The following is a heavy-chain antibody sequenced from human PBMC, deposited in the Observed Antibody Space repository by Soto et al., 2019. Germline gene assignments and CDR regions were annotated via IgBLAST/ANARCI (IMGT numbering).Heavy chain of an antibody. J-gene: IGHJ4*02. Sequence: QVQLQEPGPRLVEPSQTLSLTCTVSGGSISSGDYYWSWIRQPPGTGLEWIGHIYNSGSTYSNPSLKSRVTLSVDMSKNLFSLKLRSVTAADTAVYYCARGPSGDKVDYWGQGTLVTVSS. CDR1: GGSISSGDYY. CDR2: IYNSGST. CDR3: ARGPSGDKVDY. V-gene: IGHV4-30-4*01. D-gene: IGHD1-26*01.